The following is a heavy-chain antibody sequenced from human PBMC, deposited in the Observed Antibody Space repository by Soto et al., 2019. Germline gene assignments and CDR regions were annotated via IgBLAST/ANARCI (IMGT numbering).Heavy chain of an antibody. D-gene: IGHD3-22*01. J-gene: IGHJ6*02. CDR3: ARDQYYYDSSGAMDV. Sequence: LSLTCTVSGGSISGGDYYWSWIRQPPGKGLEWIGYIYYSGSTYYNPSLKSRVTISVDTSNNQFSLKLSSVTAADTAVYYCARDQYYYDSSGAMDVWGQGTTVTVSS. V-gene: IGHV4-30-4*01. CDR2: IYYSGST. CDR1: GGSISGGDYY.